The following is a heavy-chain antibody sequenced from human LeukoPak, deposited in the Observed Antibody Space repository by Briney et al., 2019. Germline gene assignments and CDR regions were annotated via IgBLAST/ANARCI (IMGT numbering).Heavy chain of an antibody. CDR1: GGSISNYY. CDR3: ARDFYGDDGHHPFDY. J-gene: IGHJ4*02. CDR2: IYASGST. D-gene: IGHD2/OR15-2a*01. Sequence: PSETLSLTCSVSGGSISNYYWNWLRQPAGKGLEWIGRIYASGSTNYNPSLKSRVTISMDKSKNHFSLNLKSVTAADTAFYYGARDFYGDDGHHPFDYWGQGIQVTVS. V-gene: IGHV4-4*07.